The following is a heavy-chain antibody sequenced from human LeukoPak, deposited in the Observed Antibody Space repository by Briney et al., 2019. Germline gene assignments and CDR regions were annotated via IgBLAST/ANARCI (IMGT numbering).Heavy chain of an antibody. J-gene: IGHJ4*02. D-gene: IGHD3-22*01. CDR1: GGSISSYY. CDR2: IYYSGGT. Sequence: SETLSLTCTVSGGSISSYYWSWIRQPPGKGLEWIGNIYYSGGTNSNPSLKSRVTISVDTSKNQFSLKLSSVTAADTAVFYCARRTGTYYYDSSGYSPWRYYFDYWGQGTLVTVSS. CDR3: ARRTGTYYYDSSGYSPWRYYFDY. V-gene: IGHV4-59*12.